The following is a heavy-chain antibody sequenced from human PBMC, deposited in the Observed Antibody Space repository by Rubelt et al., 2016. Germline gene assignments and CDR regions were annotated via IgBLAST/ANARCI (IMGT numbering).Heavy chain of an antibody. V-gene: IGHV3-23*01. CDR2: ISGSRGST. CDR3: ARDALLFLVPAAQIQENWFDP. D-gene: IGHD2-2*01. Sequence: GKGPEWVSVISGSRGSTYYADSVKGRFTISRDNSKNTLYLQMNSLRAEDTAVYYCARDALLFLVPAAQIQENWFDPWGQGTLVTVSS. J-gene: IGHJ5*02.